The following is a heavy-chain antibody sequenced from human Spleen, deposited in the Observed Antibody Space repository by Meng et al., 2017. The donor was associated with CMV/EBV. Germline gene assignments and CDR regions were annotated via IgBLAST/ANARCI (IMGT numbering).Heavy chain of an antibody. Sequence: SCKASGYTFTRYYIHWVRQAPGQGLEWMGIIDPNSDTTSSAQKFQGRVTMTRDTSTSTVYMEVSSLRSEDTAVYYCARVVSSSYDYWGQGTLVTVSS. V-gene: IGHV1-46*01. CDR3: ARVVSSSYDY. CDR1: GYTFTRYY. D-gene: IGHD2-2*01. CDR2: IDPNSDTT. J-gene: IGHJ4*02.